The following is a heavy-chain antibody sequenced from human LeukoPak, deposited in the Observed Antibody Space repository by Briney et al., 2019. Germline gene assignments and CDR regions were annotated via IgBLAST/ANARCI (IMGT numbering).Heavy chain of an antibody. D-gene: IGHD5-18*01. CDR3: TRERVRGYSYGDPGY. CDR2: IRSKVFGGTT. CDR1: GFTVSSNE. J-gene: IGHJ4*02. Sequence: GGSLRLSCAASGFTVSSNEMSWVRQAPGKGLEWVSFIRSKVFGGTTEYAASVKGRFTISRDDSKSIAYLQMKSLKTEDTAVYYCTRERVRGYSYGDPGYWGQGTLVTVSS. V-gene: IGHV3-49*04.